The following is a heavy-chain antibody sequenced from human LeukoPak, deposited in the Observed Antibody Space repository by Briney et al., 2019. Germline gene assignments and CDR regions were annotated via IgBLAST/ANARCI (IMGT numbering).Heavy chain of an antibody. CDR2: ISGSGSST. Sequence: PGGSLRLSCAASGFTFSSCAMSWVRQAPGKGLEWVSAISGSGSSTYHADSVKGRFTISRDNSKNTLYLQMNSLRAEDTAVYYCARDQSSSWMHNWFDPWGQGTLVTVSS. CDR1: GFTFSSCA. V-gene: IGHV3-23*01. CDR3: ARDQSSSWMHNWFDP. D-gene: IGHD6-13*01. J-gene: IGHJ5*02.